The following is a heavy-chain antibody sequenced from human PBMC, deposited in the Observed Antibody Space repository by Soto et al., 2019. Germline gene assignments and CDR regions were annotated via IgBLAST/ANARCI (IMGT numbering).Heavy chain of an antibody. V-gene: IGHV1-18*04. CDR1: GYTFSDYY. CDR2: ISAYNGNT. J-gene: IGHJ3*02. Sequence: ASVKVSCKASGYTFSDYYIHWVRQAPGQGLEWMGWISAYNGNTNYAQKLQGRVTMTTDTSTSTAYMELRSLRSDDTAVYYCASAVAGTHDAFDIWGQGTMVTVSS. CDR3: ASAVAGTHDAFDI. D-gene: IGHD6-19*01.